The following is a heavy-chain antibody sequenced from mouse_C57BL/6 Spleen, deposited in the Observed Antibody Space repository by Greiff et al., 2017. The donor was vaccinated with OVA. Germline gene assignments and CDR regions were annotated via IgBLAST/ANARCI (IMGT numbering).Heavy chain of an antibody. Sequence: QVQLQQPGAELVKPGASVKMSCKASGYTFTSYWITWVKQRPGQGLAWIGDIYPGSGSTNYNEKFKSKATLTVDTSSSTAYMQLSSLTSEDSAVYYCARGGYDYDEGDAYWGQGTLVTVSA. D-gene: IGHD2-4*01. CDR1: GYTFTSYW. V-gene: IGHV1-55*01. J-gene: IGHJ3*01. CDR3: ARGGYDYDEGDAY. CDR2: IYPGSGST.